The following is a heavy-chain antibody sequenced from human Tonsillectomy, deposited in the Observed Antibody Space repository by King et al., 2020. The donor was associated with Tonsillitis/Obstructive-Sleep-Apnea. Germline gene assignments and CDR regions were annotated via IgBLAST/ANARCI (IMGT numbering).Heavy chain of an antibody. D-gene: IGHD3-3*01. CDR1: GFTFSSYA. Sequence: VQLVESGGGVVQPGRSLRLSCATSGFTFSSYAMHWVRQAAGKGLEWVAVISYDGSNQYYVDSVKGRFTISRDNSKITLYLQMNSLRAEDTAVYDCAGDYITIFGVVIPSSYFDYWGQGTLVTVSS. CDR2: ISYDGSNQ. V-gene: IGHV3-30*01. CDR3: AGDYITIFGVVIPSSYFDY. J-gene: IGHJ4*02.